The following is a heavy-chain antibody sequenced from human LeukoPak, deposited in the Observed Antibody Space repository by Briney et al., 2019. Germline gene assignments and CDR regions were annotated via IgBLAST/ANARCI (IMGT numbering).Heavy chain of an antibody. Sequence: GGSLRLSCEAAGFSFRDYPMGWVRRASGKRLEWVSGISAGADVIFYADPVKGRFTISRDNSKNTLYLQMNSLRAEDSAEYYCARDPSLESNYGVYADFWGRGTLVTVSS. D-gene: IGHD4-17*01. J-gene: IGHJ4*02. V-gene: IGHV3-23*01. CDR2: ISAGADVI. CDR1: GFSFRDYP. CDR3: ARDPSLESNYGVYADF.